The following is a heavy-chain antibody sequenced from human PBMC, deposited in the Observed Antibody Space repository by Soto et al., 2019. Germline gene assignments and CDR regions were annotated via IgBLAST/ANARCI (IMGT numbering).Heavy chain of an antibody. CDR1: GFTFSNWA. D-gene: IGHD3-9*01. CDR2: ISGSGDRT. J-gene: IGHJ4*02. Sequence: PGGSLRLSCAASGFTFSNWAMSWVRQAPGKGLEWVSGISGSGDRTFYADSVKGRFTISRDNAKNSLYLQMNSLRAEDTALYYCTSGRGYNILTGYYPYFDYWGQGTLVTVSS. V-gene: IGHV3-23*01. CDR3: TSGRGYNILTGYYPYFDY.